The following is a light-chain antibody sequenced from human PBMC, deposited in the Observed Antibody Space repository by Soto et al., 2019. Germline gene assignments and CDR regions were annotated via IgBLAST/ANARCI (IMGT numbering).Light chain of an antibody. Sequence: DIQMTQSPSSLSASVGDRVTITCRASESIARHLNWYQQKPGKAPKLLIYAASSLQNGDPTRFHGGGSGTDFTLTISNLQPEDLGTYYCQHTSSTLSITFGQETRLEI. CDR2: AAS. J-gene: IGKJ5*01. CDR1: ESIARH. CDR3: QHTSSTLSIT. V-gene: IGKV1-39*01.